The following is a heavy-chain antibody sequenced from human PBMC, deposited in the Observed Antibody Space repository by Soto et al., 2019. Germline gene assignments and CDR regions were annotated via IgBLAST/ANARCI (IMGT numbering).Heavy chain of an antibody. D-gene: IGHD5-18*01. V-gene: IGHV3-21*01. CDR2: ISSSSSYI. Sequence: EVQLVESGGGLVKPGGSLRLSCAASGFTFSSYSMNWVRQAPGKGLEWVSSISSSSSYIYYADSVKGRFTISRDNAKNSLYLQMNSLRAEDTAVYYCARLQLGYSYGTLDYWGQGTLVTVSS. CDR1: GFTFSSYS. J-gene: IGHJ4*02. CDR3: ARLQLGYSYGTLDY.